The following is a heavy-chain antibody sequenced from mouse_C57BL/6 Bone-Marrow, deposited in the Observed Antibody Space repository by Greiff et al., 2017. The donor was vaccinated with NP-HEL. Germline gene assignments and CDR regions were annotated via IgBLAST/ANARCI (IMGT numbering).Heavy chain of an antibody. J-gene: IGHJ3*01. CDR3: ELYQAY. CDR2: INSNNGGP. V-gene: IGHV1-22*01. D-gene: IGHD1-3*01. CDR1: GYTFTDYH. Sequence: EVQLQQSGPELVKPGASVTMSCKASGYTFTDYHMHWVKQSHGKSLEWIGYINSNNGGPSYNQKFKGKDTLTVNKSSSTAYIELRSLTSEDSAVYNCELYQAYWGQGTLVTVSA.